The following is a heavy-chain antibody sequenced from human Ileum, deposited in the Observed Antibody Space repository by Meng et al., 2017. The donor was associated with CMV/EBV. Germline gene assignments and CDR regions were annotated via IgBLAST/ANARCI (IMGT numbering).Heavy chain of an antibody. Sequence: SGPTLVKPTQTLTLTCTLSGFSLSTNGVGVGWIRQPPGKALEWLALIYWNDGERYRPSLKSRLTITKDTSKNQVVLTMTNMYPVDTATYYWSRLNDFWSGHLDYFDYWGQGTLVTVSS. CDR2: IYWNDGE. J-gene: IGHJ4*02. CDR3: SRLNDFWSGHLDYFDY. V-gene: IGHV2-5*01. D-gene: IGHD3-3*01. CDR1: GFSLSTNGVG.